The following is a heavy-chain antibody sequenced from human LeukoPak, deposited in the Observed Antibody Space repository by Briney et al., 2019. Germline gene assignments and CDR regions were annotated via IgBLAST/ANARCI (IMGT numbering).Heavy chain of an antibody. CDR3: ARGRNTFDY. D-gene: IGHD2/OR15-2a*01. CDR1: GGSISSGDYY. V-gene: IGHV4-30-4*01. Sequence: SETLSLTCTVSGGSISSGDYYWTWIRQPPGKGLEWIGYIYYSGSTYYNPSLKSRVTISVDTYKNQFSLKLSSVTAADTAVYYCARGRNTFDYWGQGTLVTVSS. J-gene: IGHJ4*02. CDR2: IYYSGST.